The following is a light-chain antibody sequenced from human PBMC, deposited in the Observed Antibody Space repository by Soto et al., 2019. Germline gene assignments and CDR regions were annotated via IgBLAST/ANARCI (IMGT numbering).Light chain of an antibody. CDR3: QQRSNWPIT. CDR1: QSVRRDY. CDR2: GAS. Sequence: EIVLTQSPGTLSLSPGETATLSCRASQSVRRDYLAWLQQKPGQAPRVLIYGASSRAAGIPDRFSGSGSGTAFTLTISRLEAEDFAVYYCQQRSNWPITFGQGTRLEIK. J-gene: IGKJ5*01. V-gene: IGKV3D-20*02.